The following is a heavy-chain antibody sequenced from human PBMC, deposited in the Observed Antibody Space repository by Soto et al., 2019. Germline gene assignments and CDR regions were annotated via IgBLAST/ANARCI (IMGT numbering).Heavy chain of an antibody. CDR1: GFTFSSYG. D-gene: IGHD6-13*01. V-gene: IGHV3-33*01. CDR2: TWYDGTNK. CDR3: ARGSSSWSPYFDY. J-gene: IGHJ4*02. Sequence: QVQLVESGGGVVQPGRSLRLSCAASGFTFSSYGMHWVRQAPGKGLEWVAVTWYDGTNKYYADSVKGRFTISRDNSKNTQYLQMNSLRAEDTVVYYCARGSSSWSPYFDYWGQGSLVTVSS.